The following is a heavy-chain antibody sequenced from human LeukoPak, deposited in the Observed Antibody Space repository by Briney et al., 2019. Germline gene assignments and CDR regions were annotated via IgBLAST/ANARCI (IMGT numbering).Heavy chain of an antibody. D-gene: IGHD6-6*01. CDR3: ATIPETAARDY. CDR2: IKSKTDGGTT. Sequence: GGSLRLSCAASGFTFSNAWMSWVRQAPGKGLEWVGRIKSKTDGGTTDYAAPVKGRFTISRDDSKNTLYLQMNSLRAEDTAVYYCATIPETAARDYWGQGTLVTVSS. V-gene: IGHV3-15*01. J-gene: IGHJ4*02. CDR1: GFTFSNAW.